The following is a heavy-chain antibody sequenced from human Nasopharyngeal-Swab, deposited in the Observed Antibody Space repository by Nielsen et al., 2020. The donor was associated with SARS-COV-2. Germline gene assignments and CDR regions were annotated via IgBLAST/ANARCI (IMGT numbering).Heavy chain of an antibody. D-gene: IGHD1-1*01. V-gene: IGHV4-4*02. CDR3: ARTTTTTPFDS. CDR1: GGSISSSNW. CDR2: IYRSGST. Sequence: SETLSLTCGVSGGSISSSNWWSWVRQSPGKGLEWIGEIYRSGSTNYNPSLKSRVTISVDKSKNQFSLQLTSVTAADTAVYYCARTTTTTPFDSWGQGTLVAVSS. J-gene: IGHJ4*02.